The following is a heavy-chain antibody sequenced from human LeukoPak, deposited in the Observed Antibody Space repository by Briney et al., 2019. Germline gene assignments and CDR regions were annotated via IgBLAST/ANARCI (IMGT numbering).Heavy chain of an antibody. CDR3: IATRYYDSSGYYYGKLDYFDY. CDR1: GFTFSSYS. D-gene: IGHD3-22*01. Sequence: KPGGSLRLSCAASGFTFSSYSMTWVRQAPGKGLEWVSSISSSSNYIYYADSVKGRFTISRDNAKNSLYLQMNSLRAEDTAVYYCIATRYYDSSGYYYGKLDYFDYWGQGTLVTVSA. J-gene: IGHJ4*02. CDR2: ISSSSNYI. V-gene: IGHV3-21*01.